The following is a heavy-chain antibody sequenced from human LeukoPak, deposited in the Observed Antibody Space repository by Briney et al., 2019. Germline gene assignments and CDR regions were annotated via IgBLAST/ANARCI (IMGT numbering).Heavy chain of an antibody. D-gene: IGHD3-10*01. Sequence: GASVKVSCKASGYTFTSYAMHWVRQAPGQRLEWMGWINAGNGNTKYSQKFQGRVTITRDTSASTAYMELSSLRSEDTAVYYCARGAVFYGSGNWDYFDYWGQGTLVTVSS. CDR1: GYTFTSYA. CDR2: INAGNGNT. CDR3: ARGAVFYGSGNWDYFDY. J-gene: IGHJ4*02. V-gene: IGHV1-3*01.